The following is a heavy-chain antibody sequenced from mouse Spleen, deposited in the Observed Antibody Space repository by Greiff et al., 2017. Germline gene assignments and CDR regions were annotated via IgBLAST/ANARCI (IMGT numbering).Heavy chain of an antibody. J-gene: IGHJ3*01. V-gene: IGHV2-6*01. CDR2: IWGGGST. Sequence: VKLVESGPGLVAPSQSLSITCTVSGFSLTSYGVDWVRQSPGKGLEWLGVIWGGGSTNYNSALKSRLSISKDNSKSQVFLKMNSLQTDDTAMYYCASYYGSSYAWFAYWGQGTLVTVSA. D-gene: IGHD1-1*01. CDR3: ASYYGSSYAWFAY. CDR1: GFSLTSYG.